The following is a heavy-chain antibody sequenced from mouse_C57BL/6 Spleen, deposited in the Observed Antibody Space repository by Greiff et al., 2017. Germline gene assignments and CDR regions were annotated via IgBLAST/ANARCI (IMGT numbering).Heavy chain of an antibody. D-gene: IGHD2-2*01. Sequence: QVQLQQPGAELVKPGASVKMSCKASGYTFTSYWITWVKQRPGQGLEWIGDIYPGSGSTNYNEKFKSKATLTVDTSSNTAYMQLSSLTSEDSAVYYWAIPSYGYDGGDYVDYWGQGTTLTVSS. CDR2: IYPGSGST. V-gene: IGHV1-55*01. J-gene: IGHJ2*01. CDR3: AIPSYGYDGGDYVDY. CDR1: GYTFTSYW.